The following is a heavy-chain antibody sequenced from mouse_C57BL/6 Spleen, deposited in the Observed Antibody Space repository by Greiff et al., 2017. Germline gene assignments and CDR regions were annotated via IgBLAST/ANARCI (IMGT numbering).Heavy chain of an antibody. CDR2: INYDGSST. Sequence: EVKVVESEGGLVQPGSSMKLSCTASGFTFSDYYMAWVRQVPEKGLEWVANINYDGSSTYYLDSLKSRFIISRDNAKNILYLQMSSLKSEDTATYYCARVDYDGVAYWGQGTLVTVSA. D-gene: IGHD2-4*01. CDR3: ARVDYDGVAY. CDR1: GFTFSDYY. J-gene: IGHJ3*01. V-gene: IGHV5-16*01.